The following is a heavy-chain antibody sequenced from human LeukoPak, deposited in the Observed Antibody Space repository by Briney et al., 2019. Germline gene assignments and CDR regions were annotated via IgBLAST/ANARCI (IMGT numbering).Heavy chain of an antibody. D-gene: IGHD5-18*01. CDR3: AKGPGRIQLWLDYYGMDV. CDR2: ISGSGGST. Sequence: GGSLRLSCAASGFTFSSYAMSWVRQAPGKGLEWVSTISGSGGSTYYADSAKGRFTISRDNSNNTLYLQMNSLRAEDTAVYYCAKGPGRIQLWLDYYGMDVWGQGTTVTVSS. V-gene: IGHV3-23*01. J-gene: IGHJ6*02. CDR1: GFTFSSYA.